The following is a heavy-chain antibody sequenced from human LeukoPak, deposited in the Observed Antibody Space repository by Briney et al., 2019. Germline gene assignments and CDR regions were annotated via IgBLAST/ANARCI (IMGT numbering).Heavy chain of an antibody. J-gene: IGHJ4*02. CDR3: AIVSRYDILTGYQPDFDY. CDR1: GFSFSSYC. D-gene: IGHD3-9*01. Sequence: PGGSLRLSCAASGFSFSSYCMSWVRQARGRGLGWVSFISSSSSYIYYADSVKGRFTISRDNAKNSLYLQMNSLRDEDTAVYYCAIVSRYDILTGYQPDFDYWGQGTLVTVSS. V-gene: IGHV3-21*01. CDR2: ISSSSSYI.